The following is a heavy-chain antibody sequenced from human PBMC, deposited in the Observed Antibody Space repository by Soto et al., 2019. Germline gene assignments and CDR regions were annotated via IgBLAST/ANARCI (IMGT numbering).Heavy chain of an antibody. CDR3: ARSSSYYDSSGYPDY. J-gene: IGHJ4*02. CDR1: GYTFTSYG. D-gene: IGHD3-22*01. CDR2: ISAYNGNT. V-gene: IGHV1-18*01. Sequence: QVQLVQSGAEVKKPGASVKVSCKAFGYTFTSYGISWVRQAPGQGLEWMGWISAYNGNTNYAQKLQGRVTMTTDTSTSTAYMELRSLRSDDTAVYYCARSSSYYDSSGYPDYWGQGTLVTVSS.